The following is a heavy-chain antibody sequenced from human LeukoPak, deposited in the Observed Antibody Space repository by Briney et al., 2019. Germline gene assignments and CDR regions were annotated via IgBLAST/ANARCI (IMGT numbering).Heavy chain of an antibody. D-gene: IGHD3-16*02. CDR1: GFTFSSYG. J-gene: IGHJ4*02. V-gene: IGHV3-30*02. CDR3: AKSGGLRLGELSLYY. Sequence: GGSLRLSCAASGFTFSSYGMHWVRQAPGKGLEWVAFIRYDGSNKYYADSVKGRFTISRGNSKNTLYLQMNSLRAEDTAVYYCAKSGGLRLGELSLYYWGQGTLVTVSS. CDR2: IRYDGSNK.